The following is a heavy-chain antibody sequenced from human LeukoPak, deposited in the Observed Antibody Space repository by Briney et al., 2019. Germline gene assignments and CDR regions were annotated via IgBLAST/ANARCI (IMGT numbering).Heavy chain of an antibody. D-gene: IGHD5-18*01. J-gene: IGHJ4*02. CDR1: GGSFSVYY. V-gene: IGHV4-34*01. CDR3: ARGRDTAMVIDY. CDR2: INHSGST. Sequence: SETLSLTCGVYGGSFSVYYWSWIRQPPGKGLEWIGEINHSGSTNYNPSLKSRVTISVDTSKNQFSLKLSSVTAADPAVYYCARGRDTAMVIDYWGQGTLVTVSS.